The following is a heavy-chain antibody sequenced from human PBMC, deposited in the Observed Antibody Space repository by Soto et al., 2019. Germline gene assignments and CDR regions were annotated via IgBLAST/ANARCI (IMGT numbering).Heavy chain of an antibody. CDR1: GYDFTTYG. CDR3: ARGRYGDY. D-gene: IGHD1-1*01. Sequence: QVHLVQSGAEVKKPGASVTVSCKGSGYDFTTYGITWVRQAPGQGLEWMTWISAHNGNTDYAQKLQGRFTVTRDTSTSTAYMELRSLRSDDTAVYYCARGRYGDYWGQGALVTVSS. CDR2: ISAHNGNT. J-gene: IGHJ4*02. V-gene: IGHV1-18*01.